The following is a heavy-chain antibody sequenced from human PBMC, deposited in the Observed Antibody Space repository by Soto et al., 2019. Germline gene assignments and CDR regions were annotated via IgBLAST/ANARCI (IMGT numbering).Heavy chain of an antibody. CDR2: ISDSGST. D-gene: IGHD1-1*01. CDR1: GGCISNYN. J-gene: IGHJ4*02. V-gene: IGHV4-59*01. CDR3: ARARLVGLTTWDYFDY. Sequence: LSLKCLVFGGCISNYNWNWIRQPPGKRLEWIGYISDSGSTKYNPSLMSRVTISADMSKNQVSLKVKSVAAADTAIYYCARARLVGLTTWDYFDYWGQGTLVTVSS.